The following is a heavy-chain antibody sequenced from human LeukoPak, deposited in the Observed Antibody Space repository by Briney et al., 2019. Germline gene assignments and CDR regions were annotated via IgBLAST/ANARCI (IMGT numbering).Heavy chain of an antibody. V-gene: IGHV1-46*03. Sequence: ASVKVSCKASGYTLKSYSMQWVRQAPGQGLEWMGIINPSGGSTRYGQKFQGRVTMTRDTSTSTVYMELRSLRSEDTAVYYCVRNGSSDYGDYWGQGTLVTVSS. CDR1: GYTLKSYS. CDR2: INPSGGST. D-gene: IGHD2-2*01. CDR3: VRNGSSDYGDY. J-gene: IGHJ4*02.